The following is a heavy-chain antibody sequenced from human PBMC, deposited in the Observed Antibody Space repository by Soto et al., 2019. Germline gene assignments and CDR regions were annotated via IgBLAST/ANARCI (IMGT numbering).Heavy chain of an antibody. D-gene: IGHD5-18*01. CDR1: GYSLTELS. CDR3: ATGFLGYTYGHGGGY. Sequence: APVKLSRKVSGYSLTELSMHCVRQAPGKGLEWMGGFDPEDDETIYAQKFQGRVTMTEDTSTDTAYLELSSLRSDDTAVYFCATGFLGYTYGHGGGYWGQPTLVTLSS. CDR2: FDPEDDET. J-gene: IGHJ4*02. V-gene: IGHV1-24*01.